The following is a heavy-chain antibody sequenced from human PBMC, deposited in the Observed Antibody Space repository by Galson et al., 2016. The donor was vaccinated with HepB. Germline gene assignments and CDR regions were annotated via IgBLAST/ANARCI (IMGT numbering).Heavy chain of an antibody. CDR1: GYTFISRG. J-gene: IGHJ4*02. CDR2: ISAYDGHT. D-gene: IGHD2-15*01. Sequence: SVKVSCKDSGYTFISRGISWVRQAPGQGLEWMGWISAYDGHTNYGQKLQDRLTMTTDTSTSTAYMELRSLRSDDTAVYYCARDQAPLPGDYWGQGTLVTVSS. CDR3: ARDQAPLPGDY. V-gene: IGHV1-18*01.